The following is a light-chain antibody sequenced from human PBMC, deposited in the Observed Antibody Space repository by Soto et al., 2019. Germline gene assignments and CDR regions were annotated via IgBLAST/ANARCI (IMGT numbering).Light chain of an antibody. Sequence: EIVLTQSPATLSLSPGERATLSCRASQSVSSYLAWYQQKPGQAPRIIIFGASGRATGIPDRFSGSGSGTDFTLTISRLEPEDFAVYYCQQYGSSRGTFGQGTKVDIK. V-gene: IGKV3-20*01. CDR3: QQYGSSRGT. CDR2: GAS. CDR1: QSVSSY. J-gene: IGKJ1*01.